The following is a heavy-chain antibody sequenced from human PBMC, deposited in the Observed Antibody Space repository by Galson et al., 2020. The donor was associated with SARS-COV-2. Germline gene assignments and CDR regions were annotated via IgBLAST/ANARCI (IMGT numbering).Heavy chain of an antibody. J-gene: IGHJ6*02. CDR2: VYYMGTT. V-gene: IGHV4-30-4*07. CDR3: ARSVIAMVQGVIISYNGMDV. Sequence: SETLSLTCAVSGVSSTSGYSWSWIHQHPGKGLEWIGYVYYMGTTYFNPSLKSRVSISVDTSKNQISLNLESVTAADTAVYFCARSVIAMVQGVIISYNGMDVWGQGTTVTVSS. D-gene: IGHD3-10*01. CDR1: GVSSTSGYS.